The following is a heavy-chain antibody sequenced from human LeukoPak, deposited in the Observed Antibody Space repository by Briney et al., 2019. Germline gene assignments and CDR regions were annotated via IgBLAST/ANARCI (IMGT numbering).Heavy chain of an antibody. CDR1: GGSFSGYY. Sequence: SETLSLTCAVYGGSFSGYYWSWIRQPPGKGLEWIGEINHSGSTNYNPSLKSRVTISVDTSKNQFSLKLSSVTAADTAVYYCARECRIQLWNYVDYWGQGTLVTVSS. CDR3: ARECRIQLWNYVDY. D-gene: IGHD5-18*01. V-gene: IGHV4-34*01. J-gene: IGHJ4*02. CDR2: INHSGST.